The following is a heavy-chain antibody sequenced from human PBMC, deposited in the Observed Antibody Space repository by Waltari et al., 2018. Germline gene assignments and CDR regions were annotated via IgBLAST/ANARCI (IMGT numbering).Heavy chain of an antibody. Sequence: QLQLQESGPGLVKPSETLSLTCTVSGGSISSSSYYWGWIRQPPGKGLEWIGSIYYSGSTYYNPSLKSRVTISVDTSKNQFSLKLSSVTAADTAVYYCARDKVDYDFWSGLDNWFDPWGQGTLVTVSS. CDR2: IYYSGST. D-gene: IGHD3-3*01. CDR1: GGSISSSSYY. V-gene: IGHV4-39*07. CDR3: ARDKVDYDFWSGLDNWFDP. J-gene: IGHJ5*02.